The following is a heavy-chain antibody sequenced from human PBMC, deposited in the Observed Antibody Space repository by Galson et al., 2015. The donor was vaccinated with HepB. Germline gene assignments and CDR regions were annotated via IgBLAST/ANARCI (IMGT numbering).Heavy chain of an antibody. CDR1: GFSFGNYA. Sequence: SLRLSCAASGFSFGNYAMHWVRQGPGKGLEWVAGISWNSPSIGYADSVKGRFTISRDNAKKSLYLQMNSLRTDETALYYCAKDALYSSAANWYFDFWGRGTLVTVSS. CDR3: AKDALYSSAANWYFDF. J-gene: IGHJ2*01. CDR2: ISWNSPSI. D-gene: IGHD6-19*01. V-gene: IGHV3-9*01.